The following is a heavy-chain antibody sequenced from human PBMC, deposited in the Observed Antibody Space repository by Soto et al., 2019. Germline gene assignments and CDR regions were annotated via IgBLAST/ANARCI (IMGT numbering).Heavy chain of an antibody. CDR2: IYFSGTT. CDR1: GGSISSADYY. D-gene: IGHD3-22*01. J-gene: IGHJ5*02. V-gene: IGHV4-31*03. Sequence: TLSLTCTVSGGSISSADYYWIWIRQHPGKGLEWIGTIYFSGTTYYNPSLKSRVTISVDTSKNQFSLNLSSVTAADTAVYYCARRDRSGFSYWLDTWGQGTLVTVSS. CDR3: ARRDRSGFSYWLDT.